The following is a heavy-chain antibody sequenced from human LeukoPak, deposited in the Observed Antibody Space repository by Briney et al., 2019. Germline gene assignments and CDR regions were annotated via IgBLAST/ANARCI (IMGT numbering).Heavy chain of an antibody. CDR1: GFTFSSYG. D-gene: IGHD1-26*01. CDR2: ISGSGGST. Sequence: PGGSLRLSCAASGFTFSSYGMHWVRQAPGKGLEWVSAISGSGGSTYYADSVKGRFTISRDNSKNTLHLQMNSLRAEDTAVYYCAKEDRWELSYDYWGQGTLVTVSS. J-gene: IGHJ4*02. CDR3: AKEDRWELSYDY. V-gene: IGHV3-23*01.